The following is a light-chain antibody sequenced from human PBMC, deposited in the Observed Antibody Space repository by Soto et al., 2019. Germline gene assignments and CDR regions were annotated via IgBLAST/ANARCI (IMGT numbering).Light chain of an antibody. CDR3: SSFTSSTAVV. CDR2: EVS. J-gene: IGLJ2*01. Sequence: QSALTQPASVSGSPGQSITISCTGTSSDVGGYNYVSWYQHHPGKAPKLMISEVSNRPSGDSNRFSGSKSGNTASLTISGLQAEDEADYYCSSFTSSTAVVFGGGTKVTVL. V-gene: IGLV2-14*01. CDR1: SSDVGGYNY.